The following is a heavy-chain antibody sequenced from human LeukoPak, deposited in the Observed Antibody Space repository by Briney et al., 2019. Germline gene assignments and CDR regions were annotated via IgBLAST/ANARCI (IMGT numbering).Heavy chain of an antibody. Sequence: PGGTLRLSCAASGFTFSSYGMSWVRQAPGKGLEWVSAISGSGGSTYYADSVKGRFTISRDNSKNTLYLQMNSLRAEDTAVYYCAKVSGYSYGSPLDYWGQGTLVTVSS. D-gene: IGHD5-18*01. J-gene: IGHJ4*02. CDR2: ISGSGGST. V-gene: IGHV3-23*01. CDR1: GFTFSSYG. CDR3: AKVSGYSYGSPLDY.